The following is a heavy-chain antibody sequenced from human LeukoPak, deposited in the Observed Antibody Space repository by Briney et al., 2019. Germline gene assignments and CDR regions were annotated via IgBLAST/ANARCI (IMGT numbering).Heavy chain of an antibody. CDR2: ISAYNGNT. CDR1: GYTFTSYG. J-gene: IGHJ4*02. V-gene: IGHV1-18*01. D-gene: IGHD2-8*01. CDR3: ARKYCTNGVCYGFDY. Sequence: ASAKVSCKASGYTFTSYGISWVRQAPGQGLEWMGWISAYNGNTNYAQKLQGRVTMTTDTSTSTAYMELRSLRSDDTAVYYCARKYCTNGVCYGFDYWGQGSLVSVSS.